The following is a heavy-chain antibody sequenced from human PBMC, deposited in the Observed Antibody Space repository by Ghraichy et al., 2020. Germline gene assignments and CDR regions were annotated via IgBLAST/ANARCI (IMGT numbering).Heavy chain of an antibody. CDR3: AKGGYYDSSGFYYYYYGMDV. V-gene: IGHV3-23*01. D-gene: IGHD3-22*01. CDR2: ISGSGGST. Sequence: GGSLRLSCAASGFTFSSYAMSWVRQAPGKGLEWVSAISGSGGSTYYADSVKGRFTISRDISKNTLYLQVNSLRAEDTAVYYCAKGGYYDSSGFYYYYYGMDVWGQGTTVTVSS. J-gene: IGHJ6*02. CDR1: GFTFSSYA.